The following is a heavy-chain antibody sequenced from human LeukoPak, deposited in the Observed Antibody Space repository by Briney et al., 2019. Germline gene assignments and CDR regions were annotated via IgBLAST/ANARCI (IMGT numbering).Heavy chain of an antibody. V-gene: IGHV4-4*02. CDR2: IYHSGST. D-gene: IGHD1-14*01. J-gene: IGHJ4*02. Sequence: SETLSLTCAVSGGSISSSNWWSWVRQPPGKGLEWIGDIYHSGSTNYNPSLKSRVTISVDTSKNQFSLKLSSVTAADTAVYYCASRPGITDYWGQGTLVTVSS. CDR3: ASRPGITDY. CDR1: GGSISSSNW.